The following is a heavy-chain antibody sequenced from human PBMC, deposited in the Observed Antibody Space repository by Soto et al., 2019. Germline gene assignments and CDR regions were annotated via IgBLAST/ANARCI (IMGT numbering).Heavy chain of an antibody. V-gene: IGHV1-69*01. CDR3: AHSSGYSISFGSVYYYGMDV. J-gene: IGHJ6*02. CDR2: IIPIFGTA. D-gene: IGHD6-13*01. Sequence: QVQLVQSGAEVKKPGSSVKVSCKASGGTFSSYAISWVRQAPGHGLEWMGGIIPIFGTANYAQKFQGRGTITADESTSTAYMELSSLRSEDTAVYYCAHSSGYSISFGSVYYYGMDVWGQGTTVTVSS. CDR1: GGTFSSYA.